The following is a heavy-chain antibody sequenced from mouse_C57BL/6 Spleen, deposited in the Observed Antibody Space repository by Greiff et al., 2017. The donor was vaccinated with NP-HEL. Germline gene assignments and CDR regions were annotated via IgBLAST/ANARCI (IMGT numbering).Heavy chain of an antibody. CDR3: ARWLLHWFAY. J-gene: IGHJ3*01. V-gene: IGHV1-22*01. CDR2: INPNNGGT. Sequence: VHVKPSGPELVKPGASVKMSCKASGYTFTDYNMHWVKQSHGKSLEWIGYINPNNGGTSYNQKFKGKATLTVNKSSSTAYMELRSLTSEDSAVYYCARWLLHWFAYWGQGTLVTVSA. CDR1: GYTFTDYN. D-gene: IGHD2-3*01.